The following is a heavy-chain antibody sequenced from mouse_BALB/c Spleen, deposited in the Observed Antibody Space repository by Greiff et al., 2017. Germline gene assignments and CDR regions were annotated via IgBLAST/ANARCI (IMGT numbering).Heavy chain of an antibody. CDR2: IDPETGGT. CDR1: GYTFTDYE. CDR3: TRGGSYYGNAWFAY. J-gene: IGHJ3*01. V-gene: IGHV1-15*01. D-gene: IGHD2-10*01. Sequence: QVQLKQSGAELVRPGASVTLSCKASGYTFTDYEMHWVKQTPVHGLEWIGAIDPETGGTAYNQKFKGKATLTADKSSSTAYMELRSLTSEDSAVYYCTRGGSYYGNAWFAYWGQGTLVTVSA.